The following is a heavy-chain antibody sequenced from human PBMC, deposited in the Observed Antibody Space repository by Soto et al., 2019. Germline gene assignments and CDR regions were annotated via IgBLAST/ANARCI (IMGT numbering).Heavy chain of an antibody. CDR3: ARGFSSYSDF. J-gene: IGHJ4*02. V-gene: IGHV3-48*03. Sequence: PGGSLRLSCAASGFTFSSYEMNWVRQAPGKGLEWVSYISSSGSTIYYADSVKGRFTISRDNAKNSLYLQMNSLRAEDTAVYYCARGFSSYSDFWAQGTLVTVSS. CDR2: ISSSGSTI. CDR1: GFTFSSYE. D-gene: IGHD6-13*01.